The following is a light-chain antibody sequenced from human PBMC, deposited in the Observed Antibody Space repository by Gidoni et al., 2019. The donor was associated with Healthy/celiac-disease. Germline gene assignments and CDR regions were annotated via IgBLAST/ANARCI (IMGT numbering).Light chain of an antibody. J-gene: IGKJ1*01. Sequence: AIRMTQSPSSLSASTGDSVTITCRASQGISSYLAWSQQKPGKAPKLLIYAASTLQSGVPSRFSGSGSGTDFTLTISCLQAEDVATYYCQQYYRYPWTFGQGTKVEIK. CDR3: QQYYRYPWT. CDR2: AAS. V-gene: IGKV1-8*01. CDR1: QGISSY.